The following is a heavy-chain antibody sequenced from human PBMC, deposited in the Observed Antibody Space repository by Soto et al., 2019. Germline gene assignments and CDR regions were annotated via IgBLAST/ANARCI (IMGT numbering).Heavy chain of an antibody. Sequence: QVQLVESGGGVVQPGRSLRLSCAASGFTFNSYGMHWVRQAPGKGLEWVALILYDGSKKYYTDSVKGRFTISRDNSKNTLYLKMNTLTAEDTAVYYCATGDGRNSVDYWGQGTLVTVSS. CDR2: ILYDGSKK. D-gene: IGHD2-21*01. V-gene: IGHV3-30*03. J-gene: IGHJ4*02. CDR1: GFTFNSYG. CDR3: ATGDGRNSVDY.